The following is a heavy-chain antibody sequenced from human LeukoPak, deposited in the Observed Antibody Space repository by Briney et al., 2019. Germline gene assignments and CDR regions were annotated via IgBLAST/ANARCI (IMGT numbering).Heavy chain of an antibody. Sequence: PGGSLRLSCAASGFTFSSYSMNWVRQAPGKGLEWVSYISSSSSTIYYADSVKGRFTISRDNAKNSLYLQMNSLRDEDTAVYYCARASLAYCGGDCYGLDAFDIWGQGTMVTVSS. D-gene: IGHD2-21*02. J-gene: IGHJ3*02. CDR1: GFTFSSYS. CDR3: ARASLAYCGGDCYGLDAFDI. CDR2: ISSSSSTI. V-gene: IGHV3-48*02.